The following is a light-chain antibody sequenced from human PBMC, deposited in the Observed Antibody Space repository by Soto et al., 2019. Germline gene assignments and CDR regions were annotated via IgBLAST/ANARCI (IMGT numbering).Light chain of an antibody. CDR1: NIGSKS. V-gene: IGLV3-21*02. CDR2: GDS. Sequence: SYELTQPPSVSVAPGQTARITCEGNNIGSKSVHWYQQKPGQAPVLVVYGDSDRPSGIPERFSGSNSGNTATLTISRVEAGDEADYYCQVWDSTSGVVFAGGTKLTVL. CDR3: QVWDSTSGVV. J-gene: IGLJ2*01.